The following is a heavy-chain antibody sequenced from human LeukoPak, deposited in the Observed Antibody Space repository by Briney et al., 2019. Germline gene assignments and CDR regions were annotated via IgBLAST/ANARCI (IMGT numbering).Heavy chain of an antibody. D-gene: IGHD6-19*01. V-gene: IGHV4-30-4*01. CDR2: IYHSGST. J-gene: IGHJ4*02. Sequence: PSQTLSLTCTVSGGSISSGDYYWSWIRQPPGKGLEWIGEIYHSGSTNYNPSLKSRVTISVDKSKNQFSLKPSSVTAADTAVYYCASSNDIAVAGNQNYYFDYWGQGTLVTVSS. CDR1: GGSISSGDYY. CDR3: ASSNDIAVAGNQNYYFDY.